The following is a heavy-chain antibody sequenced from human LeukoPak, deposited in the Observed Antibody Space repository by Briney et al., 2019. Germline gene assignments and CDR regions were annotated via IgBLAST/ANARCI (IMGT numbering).Heavy chain of an antibody. CDR1: GFTFSSYA. Sequence: PGGSLRLSCAASGFTFSSYAMSWVRQAPGKGLEWVSAISGSGGSTYYADSVKGRFTISRDNSKNTLYLQMNSLRAEDTAVYYCAKAGEESGWYSYFDYWGQGTLVTVSS. CDR2: ISGSGGST. V-gene: IGHV3-23*01. CDR3: AKAGEESGWYSYFDY. J-gene: IGHJ4*02. D-gene: IGHD6-19*01.